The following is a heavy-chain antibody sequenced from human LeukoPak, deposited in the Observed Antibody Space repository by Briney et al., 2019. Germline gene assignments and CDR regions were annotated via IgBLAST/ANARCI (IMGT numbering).Heavy chain of an antibody. V-gene: IGHV3-23*01. CDR2: ISGSGGST. J-gene: IGHJ4*02. Sequence: GGSLRLSCAASGFTFSSYAMSWVRQAPGKGLEWVSAISGSGGSTYYADSVKGRFTISRDNSKNTLYLRMNSLRAEDTAVYYCAKVVSVVKYGYWGQGTLVTVSS. D-gene: IGHD3-22*01. CDR1: GFTFSSYA. CDR3: AKVVSVVKYGY.